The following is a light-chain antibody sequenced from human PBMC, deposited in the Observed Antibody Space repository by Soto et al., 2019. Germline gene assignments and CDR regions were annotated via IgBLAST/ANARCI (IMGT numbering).Light chain of an antibody. CDR3: QQYYTIPWT. CDR2: WAS. Sequence: DIVMTQSPDSLAVSLGERATINCKSGQNVLNNSKNKNYLAWYQQRPGQPPKLLIYWASSREFGVPDRFNGSGSGTDFTLTISSLQAEDVAIYYCQQYYTIPWTFGQGTKVEIK. J-gene: IGKJ1*01. V-gene: IGKV4-1*01. CDR1: QNVLNNSKNKNY.